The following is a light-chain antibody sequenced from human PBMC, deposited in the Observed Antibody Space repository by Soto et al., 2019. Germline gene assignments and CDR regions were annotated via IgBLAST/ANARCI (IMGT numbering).Light chain of an antibody. V-gene: IGKV1-5*01. CDR3: KQYSSYPIT. CDR1: QSISRW. Sequence: DIQMPQSPSTLSASVGDCVTITCRASQSISRWLAWYRQKPGKANEVVIYDVSTLAFGVPSRISGRGSGTEFTLTIRSLQPDEFATYYCKQYSSYPITVGGGTKVEIK. CDR2: DVS. J-gene: IGKJ4*01.